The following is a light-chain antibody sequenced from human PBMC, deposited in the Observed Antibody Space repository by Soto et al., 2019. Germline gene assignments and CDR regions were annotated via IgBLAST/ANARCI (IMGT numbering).Light chain of an antibody. CDR1: SSDVGSYNL. V-gene: IGLV2-23*02. CDR2: EVS. J-gene: IGLJ1*01. CDR3: CSYAGSRTYV. Sequence: QSVLTQPASVSGSPGQSITISCTGTSSDVGSYNLVSWYQQHPGKAPELIIYEVSKRPSGVSNGFSGSKSGNTASLTISWLQTEDEADYYCCSYAGSRTYVFGTGTKVTVL.